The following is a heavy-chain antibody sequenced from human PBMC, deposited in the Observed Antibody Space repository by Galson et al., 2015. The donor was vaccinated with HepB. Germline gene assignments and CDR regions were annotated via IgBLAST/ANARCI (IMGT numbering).Heavy chain of an antibody. CDR3: ARQTGRKHPHFDY. CDR1: GSTSSSSYY. J-gene: IGHJ4*02. CDR2: IYYSGST. V-gene: IGHV4-39*01. Sequence: GSTSSSSYYWGWIRQPPGKGLEWIGSIYYSGSTYYNPSLKSRVTISVDTSKNQFSLKLSSVTAADTAVYYCARQTGRKHPHFDYWGQGTLVTVSS. D-gene: IGHD1-14*01.